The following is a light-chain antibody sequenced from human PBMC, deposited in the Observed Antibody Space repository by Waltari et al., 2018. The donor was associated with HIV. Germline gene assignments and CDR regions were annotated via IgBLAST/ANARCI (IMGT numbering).Light chain of an antibody. V-gene: IGLV3-9*01. CDR3: QVWDTSVV. Sequence: SYELRQALSLSVALGQTAKMTCGGRNIGSQGVNWYQQRPGLAPVLVIYGDSHRPSGIPERFSGSTSGNTATLTISGAQGADEGDYYCQVWDTSVVFGGGTKLTV. CDR2: GDS. J-gene: IGLJ3*02. CDR1: NIGSQG.